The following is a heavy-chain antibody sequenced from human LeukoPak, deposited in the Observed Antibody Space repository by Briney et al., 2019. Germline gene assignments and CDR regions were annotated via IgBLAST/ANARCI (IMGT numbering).Heavy chain of an antibody. CDR2: IFYSGNT. CDR3: ARHYYGSSQIDY. V-gene: IGHV4-4*02. D-gene: IGHD3-10*01. Sequence: GTLSLTCAVSGGSISSSNWWSWVRQPPGKGLEWIANIFYSGNTFYNPSLRSRVTISIDTSKNQFSLNVSSVTAADTAVYYCARHYYGSSQIDYWGQGTLVTVSS. CDR1: GGSISSSNW. J-gene: IGHJ4*02.